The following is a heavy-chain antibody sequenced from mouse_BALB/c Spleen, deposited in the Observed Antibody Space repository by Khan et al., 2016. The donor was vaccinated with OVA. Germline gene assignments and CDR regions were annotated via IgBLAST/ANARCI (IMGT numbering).Heavy chain of an antibody. CDR2: TNPSNGYT. V-gene: IGHV1-4*01. J-gene: IGHJ3*01. D-gene: IGHD2-14*01. CDR1: GYTFTSYT. Sequence: QVQLQQSGAELARPGASVKMSCKASGYTFTSYTIHWIKMRPGQGLEWIGYTNPSNGYTNYNQKFKDKATLTVDKSSTTAYMQLSSLTSDDSAVYNWVRDGAYYRNDGWFAYWGLGTLVTVSA. CDR3: VRDGAYYRNDGWFAY.